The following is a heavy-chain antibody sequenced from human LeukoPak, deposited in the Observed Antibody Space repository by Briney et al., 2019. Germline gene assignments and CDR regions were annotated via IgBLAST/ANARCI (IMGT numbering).Heavy chain of an antibody. Sequence: PSETLSLTCAVSAYSISSGSYWGCIRQPPGKGLEWIGSIYHSGSTYYNPSLKSRVTISVDTSKNQFSLKLSSVTAADTAVYYCASKAVAGKNWFDPWGQGTLVTVSS. D-gene: IGHD6-19*01. CDR1: AYSISSGSY. J-gene: IGHJ5*02. CDR2: IYHSGST. CDR3: ASKAVAGKNWFDP. V-gene: IGHV4-38-2*01.